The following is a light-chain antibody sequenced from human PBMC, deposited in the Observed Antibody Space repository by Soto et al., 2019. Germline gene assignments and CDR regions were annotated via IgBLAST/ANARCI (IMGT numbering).Light chain of an antibody. CDR2: GAS. V-gene: IGKV3-20*01. CDR1: QSVSSAY. J-gene: IGKJ2*01. Sequence: EIVLTQSPGTLSLSPGERATLSCRANQSVSSAYLAWYQQKPGQAPRLLISGASIRATGIPERFSGSGSGTDFTLTISRLEPEDSAVYYCQQYGSSHPYTFGQGTKLEIK. CDR3: QQYGSSHPYT.